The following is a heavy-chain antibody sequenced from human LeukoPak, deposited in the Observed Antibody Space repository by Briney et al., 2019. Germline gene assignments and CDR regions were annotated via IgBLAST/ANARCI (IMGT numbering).Heavy chain of an antibody. CDR2: INPSGGST. V-gene: IGHV1-46*01. CDR1: GYTFTSYY. J-gene: IGHJ4*02. CDR3: AGVGYYGSGSYGGPDY. D-gene: IGHD3-10*01. Sequence: ASVKVSCKASGYTFTSYYMHWVRQAPGQGLEWMGIINPSGGSTSYAQKFQGRVTMTRDTSTSTVYMELSSLRSEDTAVYYCAGVGYYGSGSYGGPDYWGQGTLVTVSS.